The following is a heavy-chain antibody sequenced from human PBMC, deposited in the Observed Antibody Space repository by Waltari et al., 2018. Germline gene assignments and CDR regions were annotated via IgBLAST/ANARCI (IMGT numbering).Heavy chain of an antibody. Sequence: VQLLQSGAELKEPGTTVRISCKVYAYTFSYYYIHWVQQSPGKGLRWMGLVDPEDGETIYADNSKGRVTISADTSTDTACMELSSLRSEETAVFYCATALGDSSSASRPFDFWGQGTMITVSS. CDR2: VDPEDGET. CDR3: ATALGDSSSASRPFDF. CDR1: AYTFSYYY. D-gene: IGHD6-19*01. V-gene: IGHV1-69-2*01. J-gene: IGHJ3*01.